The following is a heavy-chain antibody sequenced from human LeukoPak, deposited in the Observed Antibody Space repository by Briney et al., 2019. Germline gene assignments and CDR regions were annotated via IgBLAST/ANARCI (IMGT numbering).Heavy chain of an antibody. CDR2: IWYDGSNK. CDR3: ARETPYGYEDY. Sequence: PGGSLRLSCAASGFTFSSYGMHWVRQAPGKGLEWVAVIWYDGSNKYYADSVKGRVTISRDNSKNTLYLQMNSLRAEDTAVYYCARETPYGYEDYWGQGTLVTVSS. V-gene: IGHV3-33*01. J-gene: IGHJ4*02. D-gene: IGHD5-18*01. CDR1: GFTFSSYG.